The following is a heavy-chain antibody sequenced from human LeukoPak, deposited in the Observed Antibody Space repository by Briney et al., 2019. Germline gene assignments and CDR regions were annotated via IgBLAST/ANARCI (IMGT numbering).Heavy chain of an antibody. Sequence: PGGSLRLSCAASGFTFSTYDVSWVRQAPGKGLEWVSAISGRGDNTYYADSVKGRFTISRDNSKNTLFLQMNTLRAEDTAVYYCASNYYGSGTDYNPRGYWGQGTLVTVSS. CDR2: ISGRGDNT. V-gene: IGHV3-23*01. CDR1: GFTFSTYD. J-gene: IGHJ4*02. CDR3: ASNYYGSGTDYNPRGY. D-gene: IGHD3-10*01.